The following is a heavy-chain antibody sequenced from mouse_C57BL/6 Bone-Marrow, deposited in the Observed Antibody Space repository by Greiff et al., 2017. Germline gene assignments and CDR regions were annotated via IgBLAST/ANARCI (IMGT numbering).Heavy chain of an antibody. V-gene: IGHV2-2*01. CDR1: GFSFTSYG. CDR3: ASRIGFAY. Sequence: QVQLQQSGPGLVQPSPCLSISCTASGFSFTSYGVHWVRQSPGKGLEWLGVIWSGGSTDYNAAVISRLSISKDNSKCHVFFKMNSLQADETAIYYCASRIGFAYWGQGTLVTVSA. CDR2: IWSGGST. J-gene: IGHJ3*01.